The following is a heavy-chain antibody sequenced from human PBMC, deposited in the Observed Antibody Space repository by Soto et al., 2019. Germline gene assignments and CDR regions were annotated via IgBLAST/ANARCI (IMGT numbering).Heavy chain of an antibody. CDR3: ARVLYYGSGSYSPYGMDV. J-gene: IGHJ6*02. D-gene: IGHD3-10*01. Sequence: QVQLVQSGAEVKKPGSSVMVSCKTSGVSFNNNGIGWVRQAPGHGLEWMGGVSPPFRTSNYARKFQGRISITADASTGRVNMELSSLTSEDTAQYYCARVLYYGSGSYSPYGMDVWGQGTTVTVSS. CDR1: GVSFNNNG. CDR2: VSPPFRTS. V-gene: IGHV1-69*01.